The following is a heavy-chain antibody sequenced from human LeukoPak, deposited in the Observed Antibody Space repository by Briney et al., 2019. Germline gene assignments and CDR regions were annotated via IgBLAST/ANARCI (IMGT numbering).Heavy chain of an antibody. CDR1: GYIFTNYG. J-gene: IGHJ4*02. CDR3: ARSSPGYYDSSGYHDS. V-gene: IGHV1-18*01. D-gene: IGHD3-22*01. Sequence: ASVMVSCKASGYIFTNYGISWVRQAPGQGLEWMAWISAYNGDTNYAQNLQGRVTLTTDTSTSTAYMELRSLRSDDTAVYYCARSSPGYYDSSGYHDSWGQGTLVTVSS. CDR2: ISAYNGDT.